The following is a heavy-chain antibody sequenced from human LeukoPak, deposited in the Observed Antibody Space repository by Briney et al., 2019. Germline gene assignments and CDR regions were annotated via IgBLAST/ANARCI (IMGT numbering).Heavy chain of an antibody. Sequence: SETLSLTCKVSGYPIGLDYYWVWIRQAPGRGLQWIGGFHRGRIQYNSALKSRVTISIDSSKNQFSLRMWPVTAADTAFYFCARAASSYESGNGYPNLGWLDPWGQGALVTVSS. CDR3: ARAASSYESGNGYPNLGWLDP. CDR1: GYPIGLDYY. V-gene: IGHV4-38-2*02. D-gene: IGHD5-24*01. J-gene: IGHJ5*02. CDR2: FHRGRI.